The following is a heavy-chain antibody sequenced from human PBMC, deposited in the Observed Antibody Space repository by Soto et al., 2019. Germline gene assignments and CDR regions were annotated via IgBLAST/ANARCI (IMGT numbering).Heavy chain of an antibody. Sequence: EVQLLESGGGLVQPGGSLRLSCAASGFTFSSYAMSWVRQAPGKGLEWVSVISGSDGSTYYADSVKGRFTISRANSKNKLYLQMNSPRAEDTAVYYCAKDLYGDDDGDYWGQGPLVTFSS. CDR3: AKDLYGDDDGDY. V-gene: IGHV3-23*01. D-gene: IGHD4-17*01. CDR2: ISGSDGST. CDR1: GFTFSSYA. J-gene: IGHJ4*02.